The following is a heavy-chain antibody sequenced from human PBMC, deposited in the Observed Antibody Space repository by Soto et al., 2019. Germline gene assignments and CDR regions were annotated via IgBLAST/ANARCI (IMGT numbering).Heavy chain of an antibody. V-gene: IGHV3-21*01. Sequence: EVQLVESGGGLVKPGGSLRLSCAASGFTFNTYDMNWVRQAPGKGLEWVSSITTSSAYIYYADSLKGRITIYRDNAKNSLVLQMNSLRAEYTAVYYCVRSGTARLLRHSWFDTWGQGTLVTVSS. CDR1: GFTFNTYD. CDR3: VRSGTARLLRHSWFDT. J-gene: IGHJ5*02. D-gene: IGHD2-21*01. CDR2: ITTSSAYI.